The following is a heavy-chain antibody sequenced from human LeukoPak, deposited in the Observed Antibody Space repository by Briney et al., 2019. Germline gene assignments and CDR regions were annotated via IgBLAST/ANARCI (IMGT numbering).Heavy chain of an antibody. J-gene: IGHJ6*02. V-gene: IGHV5-51*01. CDR3: ARVGIVVVPAAHMDV. D-gene: IGHD2-2*01. CDR1: GYSFTSYW. Sequence: GESLKISCKGSGYSFTSYWIGWVRQMPGKGLEWMGIIYPGDSDTRYSPSFQGQVTIPADKSISTAYLQWSSLKASDTAMYYCARVGIVVVPAAHMDVWGQGTTVTVSS. CDR2: IYPGDSDT.